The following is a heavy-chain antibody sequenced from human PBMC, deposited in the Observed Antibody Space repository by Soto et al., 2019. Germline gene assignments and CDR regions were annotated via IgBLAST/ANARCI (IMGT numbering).Heavy chain of an antibody. CDR3: AKGRVSNDYYDSSGYSYGMDV. CDR1: GFTLSDYT. D-gene: IGHD3-22*01. Sequence: GGSLRLSCAASGFTLSDYTMNWVRQAPGKGLEWVSAISGSGGSTYYADSVKGRFTISRDNSKNTLYLQMNSLRAEDTAVYYCAKGRVSNDYYDSSGYSYGMDVWGQGTTVTVSS. J-gene: IGHJ6*02. CDR2: ISGSGGST. V-gene: IGHV3-23*01.